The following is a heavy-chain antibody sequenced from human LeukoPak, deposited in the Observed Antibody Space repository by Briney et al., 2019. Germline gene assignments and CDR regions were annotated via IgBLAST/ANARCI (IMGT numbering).Heavy chain of an antibody. CDR3: ARAEAYDSSGIIDY. Sequence: GASVKVSCKASGYTFTSYGISWVRQAPGQGLEWMGWISAYNGNTNYAQKLQGRVTMTTDTSTSTAYMELRSLRSDDTAVYYCARAEAYDSSGIIDYWGQETLVTVSS. J-gene: IGHJ4*02. CDR2: ISAYNGNT. CDR1: GYTFTSYG. V-gene: IGHV1-18*01. D-gene: IGHD3-22*01.